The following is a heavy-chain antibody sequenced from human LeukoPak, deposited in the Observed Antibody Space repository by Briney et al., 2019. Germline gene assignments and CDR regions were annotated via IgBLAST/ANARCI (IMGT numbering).Heavy chain of an antibody. J-gene: IGHJ4*02. CDR1: GFTFSSYA. CDR2: ISGSGGST. D-gene: IGHD2-2*01. CDR3: ANYVQTRGDCNSTSCPDFDDY. Sequence: GGSLRLSCAASGFTFSSYAMSWVRQAPGKGLEWVSAISGSGGSTYYADSVKGRFTISRDNSKNTLYLQMNSLRAEDTAVYYCANYVQTRGDCNSTSCPDFDDYWGQGTLVTVSS. V-gene: IGHV3-23*01.